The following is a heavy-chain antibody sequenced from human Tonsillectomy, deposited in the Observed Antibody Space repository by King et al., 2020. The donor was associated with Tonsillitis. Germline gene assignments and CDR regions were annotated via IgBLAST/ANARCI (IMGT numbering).Heavy chain of an antibody. V-gene: IGHV3-21*01. CDR2: ISSSSSYI. CDR3: ARDRDIVATVDAFDI. D-gene: IGHD5-12*01. J-gene: IGHJ3*02. Sequence: VQLVESGGGLVKPGGSLRLSCAASGFTFSSYSMNWVRQAPGKGLEWVSSISSSSSYIYYADSVKGRFTIPRDNAKNSLYLQMNSLRAEDTAVYYCARDRDIVATVDAFDIWGQGTMVTVSS. CDR1: GFTFSSYS.